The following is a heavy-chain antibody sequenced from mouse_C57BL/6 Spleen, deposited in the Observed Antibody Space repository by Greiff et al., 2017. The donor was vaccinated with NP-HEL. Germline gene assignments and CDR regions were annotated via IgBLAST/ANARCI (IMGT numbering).Heavy chain of an antibody. V-gene: IGHV1-76*01. J-gene: IGHJ3*01. Sequence: QVQLQQSGAELVRPGASVKLSCKASGYTFTDYYINWVKQRPGQGLEWIARIYPGSGNTYYNEKFKGKATLTAEKSSSTAYMQLSSLTSEDSAVYFCARFEAYWGQGTLVTVSA. CDR2: IYPGSGNT. CDR1: GYTFTDYY. CDR3: ARFEAY.